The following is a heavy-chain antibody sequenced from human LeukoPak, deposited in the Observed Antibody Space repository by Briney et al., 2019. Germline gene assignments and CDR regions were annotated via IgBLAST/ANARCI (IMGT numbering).Heavy chain of an antibody. V-gene: IGHV3-7*03. D-gene: IGHD6-19*01. J-gene: IGHJ4*02. Sequence: GGSLRLSCAASGFKFNTYIMNWIRQAPGTGLEWVANIKQDGSDRNYVTSVRGRFTISRDNAESSLFLQMNSLRAEDTAVYYCVRNLAVAGTCFDSWGQGTLVTVSS. CDR2: IKQDGSDR. CDR1: GFKFNTYI. CDR3: VRNLAVAGTCFDS.